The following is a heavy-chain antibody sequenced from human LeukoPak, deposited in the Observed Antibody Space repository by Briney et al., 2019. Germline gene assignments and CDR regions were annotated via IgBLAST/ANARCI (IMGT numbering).Heavy chain of an antibody. CDR3: ARDPGTIWSDY. V-gene: IGHV3-21*01. CDR1: GFTFSSYS. J-gene: IGHJ4*02. Sequence: PGGSLRLSCAASGFTFSSYSMNWVRQAPGKGLEWASSISSSSSYIYYADSVKGRFTISRDNAKNSLYLQMNSLRAEDTAVYYCARDPGTIWSDYWGQGTLVTVSS. D-gene: IGHD3-10*01. CDR2: ISSSSSYI.